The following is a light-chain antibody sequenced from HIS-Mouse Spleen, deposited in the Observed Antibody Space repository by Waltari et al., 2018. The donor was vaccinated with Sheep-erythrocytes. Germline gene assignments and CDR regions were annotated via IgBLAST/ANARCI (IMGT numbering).Light chain of an antibody. CDR3: SSYTSSSTWV. Sequence: QSALTQPASVSGSPGQSITISCTGTSSDVGGYNYVSWYQQHPGKAPKLIIYEVSKRPSGVSNRFSCSKSGNTASLTISGLQAEDEADYYCSSYTSSSTWVFGGGTKLTVL. CDR1: SSDVGGYNY. CDR2: EVS. V-gene: IGLV2-14*01. J-gene: IGLJ3*02.